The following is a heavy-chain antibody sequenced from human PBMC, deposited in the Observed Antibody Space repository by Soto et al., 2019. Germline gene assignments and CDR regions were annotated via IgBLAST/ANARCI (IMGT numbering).Heavy chain of an antibody. J-gene: IGHJ4*02. CDR2: INAGNGNT. D-gene: IGHD6-19*01. CDR1: GYTFTGYA. V-gene: IGHV1-3*01. CDR3: ARAVAVAADFDY. Sequence: ASVEVSCKASGYTFTGYAMHWVRQAPGQRLEWMGWINAGNGNTKYSQKFQGRVTITRDTSASTAYMELSSLRSEDTAVYYCARAVAVAADFDYWGQGTLVTVSS.